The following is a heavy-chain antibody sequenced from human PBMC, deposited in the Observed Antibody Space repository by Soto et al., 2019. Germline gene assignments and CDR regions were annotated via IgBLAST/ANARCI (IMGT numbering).Heavy chain of an antibody. D-gene: IGHD5-12*01. J-gene: IGHJ6*02. CDR1: GGTFSSYA. CDR3: ARDQRAQWGLRFSPHMDV. V-gene: IGHV1-69*13. CDR2: IIPIFGTA. Sequence: SVKVSCKASGGTFSSYATSCVRQAPRQGLEWMGGIIPIFGTANYAQKFQGRVTITADESTSTAYMELSSLRSEDTAVYYCARDQRAQWGLRFSPHMDVWGQGTTVTVSS.